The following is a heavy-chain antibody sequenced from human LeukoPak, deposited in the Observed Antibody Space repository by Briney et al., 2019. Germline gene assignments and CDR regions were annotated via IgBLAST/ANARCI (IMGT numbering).Heavy chain of an antibody. CDR2: IISDGSTT. D-gene: IGHD2-15*01. Sequence: AGGSLRLSCAASGFTVSSNYMSWVRQAPGKGLVWVSRIISDGSTTNYADSVKGRFTISRDNAKNTLYLQMNSLRVEDTAVYYCARDRVPCCSGVSCSVDVWGQGTTVTVPS. CDR3: ARDRVPCCSGVSCSVDV. V-gene: IGHV3-74*01. J-gene: IGHJ6*02. CDR1: GFTVSSNY.